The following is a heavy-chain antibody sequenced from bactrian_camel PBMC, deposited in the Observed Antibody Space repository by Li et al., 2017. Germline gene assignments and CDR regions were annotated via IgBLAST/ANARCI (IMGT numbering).Heavy chain of an antibody. D-gene: IGHD3*01. CDR2: LELGGTV. CDR1: GITYARC. J-gene: IGHJ4*01. Sequence: VQLVESGGGSVQAGGSLRLSCAVSGITYARCMGWFRRAPGNEREGVAILELGGTVTYADSVKDRFTISRDNAKDTLYLQMNSLKIEDTAVYYCALGSSRQATMTARGKGTQVTVS. V-gene: IGHV3S55*01.